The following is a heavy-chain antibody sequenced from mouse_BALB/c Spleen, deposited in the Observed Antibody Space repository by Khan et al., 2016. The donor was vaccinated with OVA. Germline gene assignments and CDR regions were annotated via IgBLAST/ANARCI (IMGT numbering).Heavy chain of an antibody. CDR2: ISYSGST. J-gene: IGHJ2*01. CDR3: ARWGNAYFDY. CDR1: GYSITSDYA. V-gene: IGHV3-2*02. Sequence: EVQLQESGPGLVKPSQSLSLTCTVTGYSITSDYAWNLIRQFPGNKLEWMGYISYSGSTSYNPSLKSRISITRDTSKNQFFLQLNSVTTEDTVTYYCARWGNAYFDYWGQGTTLTVSS.